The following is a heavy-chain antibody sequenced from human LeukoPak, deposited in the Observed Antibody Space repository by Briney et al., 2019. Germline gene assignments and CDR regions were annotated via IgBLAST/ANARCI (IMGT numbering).Heavy chain of an antibody. J-gene: IGHJ4*02. D-gene: IGHD2-2*02. V-gene: IGHV4-38-2*02. CDR1: GYSISSGYY. Sequence: SETLSLTCTVSGYSISSGYYWGWIRQPPGKGLEWIGSIYHSGSTYYNPSLKSRVNISVDTSKNQFSLKLSSVTAADTAVYYCARVQVCSSTSCYMASDYWGQGTLVTVSS. CDR2: IYHSGST. CDR3: ARVQVCSSTSCYMASDY.